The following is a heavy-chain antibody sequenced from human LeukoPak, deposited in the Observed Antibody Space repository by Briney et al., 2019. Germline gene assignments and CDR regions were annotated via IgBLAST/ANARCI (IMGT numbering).Heavy chain of an antibody. CDR3: ARAGSSPYDYVWGSYPYYMDV. J-gene: IGHJ6*03. Sequence: ASVKVSCKASGYTFTSYDINWVRQATGQGLEWMGWMNPNSGNTGYAQKFQGRVTMTRNTSISTAYMELSSLRSEDTAVYYCARAGSSPYDYVWGSYPYYMDVWGKGTTVTISS. D-gene: IGHD3-16*01. CDR2: MNPNSGNT. V-gene: IGHV1-8*01. CDR1: GYTFTSYD.